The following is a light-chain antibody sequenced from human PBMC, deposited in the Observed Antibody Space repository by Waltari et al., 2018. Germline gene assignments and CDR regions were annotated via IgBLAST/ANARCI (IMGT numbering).Light chain of an antibody. CDR3: QSADNTGTYWL. J-gene: IGLJ3*02. V-gene: IGLV3-25*03. CDR2: KDT. CDR1: ILSTHY. Sequence: SYELTQPPSVSVSPGQTARITCSGDILSTHYAFWYQHKPGQAPVVLIRKDTERPPGIPGRFSGASSGGTVTLTISGVQAEDEGDYYCQSADNTGTYWLFGGGTKVTVL.